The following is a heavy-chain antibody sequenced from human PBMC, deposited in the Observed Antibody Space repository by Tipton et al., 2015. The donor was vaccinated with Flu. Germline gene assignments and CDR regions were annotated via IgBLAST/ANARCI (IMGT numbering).Heavy chain of an antibody. CDR2: IFHTGST. CDR3: ARHTGDSVRGVIDY. J-gene: IGHJ4*02. Sequence: TLSLTCTISGHSISSDYYWGWIRQSPGKGLEWIGNIFHTGSTYHNPSLKSRVTISVDTSKNQFSPKVCSVTAADTAVYYCARHTGDSVRGVIDYWGQGTLVTVSS. D-gene: IGHD3-10*02. V-gene: IGHV4-38-2*02. CDR1: GHSISSDYY.